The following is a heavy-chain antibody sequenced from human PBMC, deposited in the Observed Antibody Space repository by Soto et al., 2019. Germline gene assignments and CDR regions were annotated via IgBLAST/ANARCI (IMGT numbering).Heavy chain of an antibody. J-gene: IGHJ6*03. V-gene: IGHV3-33*01. Sequence: HPGGSMRLSCAASGFTFRSYGMHWVRQAPGKGLEWVAVIWYDGSNKYYADSVKGRFTISRDNSKNTLYLQMNSLRAEDTAVYYCARDPGGSCYGIGCYYYYYMDVWGKGTTVTVSS. CDR2: IWYDGSNK. D-gene: IGHD2-15*01. CDR3: ARDPGGSCYGIGCYYYYYMDV. CDR1: GFTFRSYG.